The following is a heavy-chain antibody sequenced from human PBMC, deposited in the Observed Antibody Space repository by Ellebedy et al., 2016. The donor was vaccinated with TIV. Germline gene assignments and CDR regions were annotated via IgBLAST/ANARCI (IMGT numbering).Heavy chain of an antibody. D-gene: IGHD4-11*01. CDR2: INHSGST. Sequence: SQTLSLTCAVYGGSFSGYYWSWIRQPPGKGLEWIGEINHSGSTNYNPSLKSRVTISVDTSKNQFSLKLSSVTAADTAVYYCARDGFQSTGYSNYWYFDLWGRGTLVTVSS. CDR1: GGSFSGYY. V-gene: IGHV4-34*01. J-gene: IGHJ2*01. CDR3: ARDGFQSTGYSNYWYFDL.